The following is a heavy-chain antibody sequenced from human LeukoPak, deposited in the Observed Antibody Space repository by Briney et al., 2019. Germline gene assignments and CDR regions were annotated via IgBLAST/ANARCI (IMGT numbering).Heavy chain of an antibody. J-gene: IGHJ4*02. CDR3: ARTMYYYDSSGYYRRKYYFDY. V-gene: IGHV4-39*07. D-gene: IGHD3-22*01. CDR1: GGSISSSSYY. Sequence: SETLSLTCTVSGGSISSSSYYWSWIRQPPGKGLEWIGEINHSGSTNYNPSLKSRVTISVDTCKNQFSLKLSSVTAADTAVYYCARTMYYYDSSGYYRRKYYFDYWGQGTLVTVSS. CDR2: INHSGST.